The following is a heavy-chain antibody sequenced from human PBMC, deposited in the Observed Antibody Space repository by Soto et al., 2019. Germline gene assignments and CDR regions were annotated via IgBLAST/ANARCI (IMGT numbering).Heavy chain of an antibody. Sequence: GGSLRISCAASGFRFSDDYMARVRQAPGKGLEWVARSRNRVNSYTVEYAASVKGRLTISRDDSKKSVYLQMNSLKTEDTAVSCCVRFPGREGCSDYWCKGALVTVS. D-gene: IGHD2-8*01. CDR3: VRFPGREGCSDY. CDR2: SRNRVNSYTV. CDR1: GFRFSDDY. V-gene: IGHV3-72*01. J-gene: IGHJ4*02.